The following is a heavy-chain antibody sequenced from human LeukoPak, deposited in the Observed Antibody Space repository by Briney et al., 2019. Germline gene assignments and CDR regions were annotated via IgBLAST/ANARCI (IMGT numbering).Heavy chain of an antibody. CDR3: ASHLGYSLKFDY. CDR1: GGSISSYY. V-gene: IGHV4-59*01. D-gene: IGHD5-18*01. Sequence: SETLSLTCTVSGGSISSYYWSWIRQPPGKGLEWIGYIYYSGSTNYNPSLKSRVTISVDTSKNQFSLKLSSVTAADTAVYYCASHLGYSLKFDYWGQGTLVTVSS. J-gene: IGHJ4*02. CDR2: IYYSGST.